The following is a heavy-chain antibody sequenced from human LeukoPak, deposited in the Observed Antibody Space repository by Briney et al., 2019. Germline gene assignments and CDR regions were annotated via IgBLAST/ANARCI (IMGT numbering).Heavy chain of an antibody. D-gene: IGHD6-13*01. Sequence: SETLSLTCTVSGGSISSSSYYWGWIRQLPGKGLEWIGSIYYSGSTYYNPSLKSRVTISVDTSKNQFSLKLSSVTAADTAVYYCARRIAAAGERVYNWFDPWGQGTLVTVSS. CDR3: ARRIAAAGERVYNWFDP. J-gene: IGHJ5*02. CDR1: GGSISSSSYY. CDR2: IYYSGST. V-gene: IGHV4-39*01.